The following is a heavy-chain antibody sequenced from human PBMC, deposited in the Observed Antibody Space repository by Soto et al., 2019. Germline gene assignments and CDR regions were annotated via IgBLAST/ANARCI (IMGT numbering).Heavy chain of an antibody. CDR1: GYPFTGYY. V-gene: IGHV1-2*02. D-gene: IGHD2-21*02. CDR3: ARGRARDHFRAVVVTATLDS. CDR2: INPNSGGT. J-gene: IGHJ4*02. Sequence: XAVKVSCKAAGYPFTGYYMHWVRQAPGQGLEWMGWINPNSGGTNYAQKFQCRVTMTRDTSISTAYMELSRLRSDDTAVYYCARGRARDHFRAVVVTATLDSWGQGTLVTV.